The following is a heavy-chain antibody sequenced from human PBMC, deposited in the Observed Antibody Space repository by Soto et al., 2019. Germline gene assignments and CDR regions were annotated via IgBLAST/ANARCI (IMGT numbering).Heavy chain of an antibody. V-gene: IGHV3-23*01. Sequence: EVQLLESGGGLVQPGGSLRLSCAASGFTFSSYAMRWVRQAPGKGLEWVSAISGSGGSTYYADSVKGRFTISRDNSKNPLYLQMHSLRAEDTAVYYCAKDSGYSSGWETGYYFDYWGQVTLVTVSS. CDR2: ISGSGGST. D-gene: IGHD6-19*01. J-gene: IGHJ4*02. CDR3: AKDSGYSSGWETGYYFDY. CDR1: GFTFSSYA.